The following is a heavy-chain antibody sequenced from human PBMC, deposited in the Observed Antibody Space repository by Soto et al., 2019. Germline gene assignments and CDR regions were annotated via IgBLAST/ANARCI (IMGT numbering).Heavy chain of an antibody. V-gene: IGHV3-23*01. CDR1: GFTFSSYA. Sequence: GGSLRLSCAASGFTFSSYAMSWVRQAPGKGLEWVSAISGSGGSTYYADSVKGRFTISRDNSKNTLYLQMNSLRAEDTAVYHCAKTGDYYGSGSLFGAFDIWGQGTMVTVSS. J-gene: IGHJ3*02. CDR3: AKTGDYYGSGSLFGAFDI. D-gene: IGHD3-10*01. CDR2: ISGSGGST.